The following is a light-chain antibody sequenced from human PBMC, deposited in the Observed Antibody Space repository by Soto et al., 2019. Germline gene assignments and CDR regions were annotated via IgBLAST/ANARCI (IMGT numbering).Light chain of an antibody. CDR1: QSVSSN. J-gene: IGKJ1*01. Sequence: EIVMTQSPATLSVSPGERSTLSCRASQSVSSNLAWYQQKPGQAPRLLIYGASTMATGIPARFSGSASGTAFTLTVSSLQSEAFAVYYCQQYNNWPPLTFGQGTKVEIK. V-gene: IGKV3-15*01. CDR2: GAS. CDR3: QQYNNWPPLT.